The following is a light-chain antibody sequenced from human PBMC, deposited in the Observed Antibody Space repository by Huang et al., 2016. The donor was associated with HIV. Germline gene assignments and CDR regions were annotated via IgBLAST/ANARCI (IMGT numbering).Light chain of an antibody. V-gene: IGKV1-NL1*01. CDR2: VTS. CDR1: QGISNS. CDR3: QQYYNNPPWT. Sequence: DIQITQSPSSLSASVGDRVTITCRASQGISNSVAWYQQKPEKAPKLLLYVTSRLETGAPSRFSGTRSGTEYTLTISSLQPEDLATYYCQQYYNNPPWTCGQGTKVEIK. J-gene: IGKJ1*01.